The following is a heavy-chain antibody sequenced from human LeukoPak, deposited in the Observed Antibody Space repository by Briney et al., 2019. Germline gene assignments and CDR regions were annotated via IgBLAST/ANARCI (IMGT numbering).Heavy chain of an antibody. CDR1: GYSFTNYY. V-gene: IGHV1-46*01. CDR3: ARVSLGAYAFDI. J-gene: IGHJ3*02. CDR2: INPSGDST. Sequence: ASVKVSCKASGYSFTNYYIHWVRQAPGQGLEWMGIINPSGDSTNYVQKFQGRVTVTRDTSTSTVYMELSSLRSEDTAVYYCARVSLGAYAFDIWGQGTMVTVSS. D-gene: IGHD1-26*01.